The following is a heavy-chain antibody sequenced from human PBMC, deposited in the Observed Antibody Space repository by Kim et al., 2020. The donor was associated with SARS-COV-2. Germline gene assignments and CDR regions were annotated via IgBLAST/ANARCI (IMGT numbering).Heavy chain of an antibody. D-gene: IGHD1-26*01. CDR3: ARPRGGSYADAFDI. J-gene: IGHJ3*02. V-gene: IGHV3-30*01. Sequence: DSGKGRFTISRDNSKNTLYLQMNSLRAEDTAVYYCARPRGGSYADAFDIWGQGTMVTVSS.